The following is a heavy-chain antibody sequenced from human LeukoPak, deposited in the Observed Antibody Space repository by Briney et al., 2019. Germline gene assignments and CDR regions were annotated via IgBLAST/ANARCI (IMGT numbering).Heavy chain of an antibody. CDR2: ISAYNGNT. J-gene: IGHJ5*02. Sequence: ASVKVSCKASGYTFTSYGISWARHAPGQGLEWMGWISAYNGNTNYAQKLQGRVTMTTDTSTSTAYMELRSLRSDDTAVYYCARESGSSWRYNWFDPWGQGTLVTVSS. D-gene: IGHD6-13*01. CDR3: ARESGSSWRYNWFDP. V-gene: IGHV1-18*01. CDR1: GYTFTSYG.